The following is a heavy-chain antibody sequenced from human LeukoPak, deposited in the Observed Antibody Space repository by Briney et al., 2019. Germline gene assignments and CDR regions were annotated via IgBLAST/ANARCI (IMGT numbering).Heavy chain of an antibody. Sequence: GGSLRLSCAASGFTFSSYSMNWVRHAPGKGLEWVSSISSTGSYIYYTDSMKGRFTISRDNAKNSLYLQMNSLRAEDTAVYYCAKDRCSGYSCYSPNLWGQGTLVTVSS. CDR2: ISSTGSYI. D-gene: IGHD2-15*01. V-gene: IGHV3-21*01. J-gene: IGHJ5*02. CDR1: GFTFSSYS. CDR3: AKDRCSGYSCYSPNL.